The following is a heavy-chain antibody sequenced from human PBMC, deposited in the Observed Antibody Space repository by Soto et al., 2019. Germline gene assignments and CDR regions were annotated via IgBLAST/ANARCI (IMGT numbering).Heavy chain of an antibody. D-gene: IGHD6-6*01. CDR1: VGSISISSYY. CDR2: IYYSGST. CDR3: ARHGFGYSSSFSPFDP. Sequence: SSETLSLTCTFSVGSISISSYYWGWIRQPPGKGLEWIGSIYYSGSTYYNPSLKSRVTISVDTSKNQFSLKLSSVTAADTAVYYCARHGFGYSSSFSPFDPWGQGTMVTVSS. J-gene: IGHJ5*02. V-gene: IGHV4-39*01.